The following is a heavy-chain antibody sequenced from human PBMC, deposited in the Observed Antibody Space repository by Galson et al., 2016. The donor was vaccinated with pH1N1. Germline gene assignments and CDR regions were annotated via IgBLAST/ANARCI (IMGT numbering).Heavy chain of an antibody. CDR3: ARDEKCGTSSCYRQIDY. D-gene: IGHD2-2*01. V-gene: IGHV3-21*06. J-gene: IGHJ4*02. CDR2: INSRNTNI. CDR1: GFPFSSYT. Sequence: SLRLSCAASGFPFSSYTMNWVRQAHGKGLEWVSSINSRNTNIYYADSVRGRFTISRDNAQNSLYLHMNTLRPEDTALYFCARDEKCGTSSCYRQIDYWGPGILVAVSS.